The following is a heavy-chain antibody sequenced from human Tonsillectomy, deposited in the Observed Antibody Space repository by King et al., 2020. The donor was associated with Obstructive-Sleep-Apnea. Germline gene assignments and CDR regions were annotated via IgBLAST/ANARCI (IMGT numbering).Heavy chain of an antibody. Sequence: DVQLVQSGGTLVQPGGSLRLSCVASGFSYSEYWMSWVRQAPGEGLEWVANINQEGSGKHYVDSVKGRFTISRDNAKNSVYLQMNSLRAEDTAVYYCARSIALGYWGQGTLVTVSS. CDR3: ARSIALGY. J-gene: IGHJ4*02. CDR2: INQEGSGK. D-gene: IGHD6-6*01. CDR1: GFSYSEYW. V-gene: IGHV3-7*01.